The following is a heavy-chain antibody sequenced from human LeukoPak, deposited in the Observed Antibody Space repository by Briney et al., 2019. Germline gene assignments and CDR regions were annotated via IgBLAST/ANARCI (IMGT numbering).Heavy chain of an antibody. J-gene: IGHJ4*02. V-gene: IGHV3-74*01. CDR3: AREVYSSGWSSFDY. CDR1: GFTFRSYW. Sequence: GGSLSLSCAASGFTFRSYWMHWVRQAPGKGLVWVSRINSDGSSTIHADSVKGRFTISRDNAKNTLYLQMNSLRAEDTAVYYWAREVYSSGWSSFDYWGQGTLVTVSS. D-gene: IGHD6-19*01. CDR2: INSDGSST.